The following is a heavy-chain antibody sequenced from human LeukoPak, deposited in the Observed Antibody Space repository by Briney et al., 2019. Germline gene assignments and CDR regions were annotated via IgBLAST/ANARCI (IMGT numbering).Heavy chain of an antibody. D-gene: IGHD5-12*01. CDR3: ARLAGVDIVATILGPYYFDY. J-gene: IGHJ4*02. CDR1: GYSFTNYW. V-gene: IGHV5-51*01. Sequence: GESLKISCKGSGYSFTNYWIGWVRQLPGKGLEWMGIIYPGDSDTRHSPSFQGQVTISADKSISTAYLQWSSLKASDTAMYYCARLAGVDIVATILGPYYFDYWGQGTLVTVSS. CDR2: IYPGDSDT.